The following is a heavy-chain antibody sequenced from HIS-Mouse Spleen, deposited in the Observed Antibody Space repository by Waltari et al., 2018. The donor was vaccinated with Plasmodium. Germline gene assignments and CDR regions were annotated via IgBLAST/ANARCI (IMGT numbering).Heavy chain of an antibody. V-gene: IGHV3-53*01. CDR1: GFTVGSTS. D-gene: IGHD4-17*01. Sequence: EVQLVESGGGLIQPGGSLSLSCAASGFTVGSTSMDWFRQAPGKGLEWVSVIYSGGSTYYADSVKGRFTISRDNSKNTLYLQMNSLRAEDTAVYYCASKTTVTNHAFDIWGQGSMVTVSS. CDR3: ASKTTVTNHAFDI. J-gene: IGHJ3*02. CDR2: IYSGGST.